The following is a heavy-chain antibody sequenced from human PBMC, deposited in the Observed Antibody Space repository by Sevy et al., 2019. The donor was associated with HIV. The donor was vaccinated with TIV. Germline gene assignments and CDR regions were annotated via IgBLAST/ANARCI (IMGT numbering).Heavy chain of an antibody. CDR2: IYYSGST. V-gene: IGHV4-59*01. D-gene: IGHD6-6*01. CDR1: GGSISSYY. Sequence: SETLSLTCTVSGGSISSYYWSWIRQPPGKGLEWIGYIYYSGSTNYNPSLKSRVTISVDTSKNRFSLKLSSVTAADTAVYYCARAVAARPPYYYGMDVWGQGTTVTVSS. J-gene: IGHJ6*02. CDR3: ARAVAARPPYYYGMDV.